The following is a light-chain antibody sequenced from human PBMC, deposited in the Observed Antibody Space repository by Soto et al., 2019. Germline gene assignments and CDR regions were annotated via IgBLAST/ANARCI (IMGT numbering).Light chain of an antibody. CDR2: AAS. V-gene: IGKV1-27*01. CDR1: QGISNY. Sequence: IQMTQPPSYLSASVGDRVTISCRASQGISNYLAWYQQKPGKVPKLLIYAASTLQSGVPSRFSGSGSGTDFTLTISSLQPEDVATYYCQKYNSAPQTFGQGTKVDIK. J-gene: IGKJ1*01. CDR3: QKYNSAPQT.